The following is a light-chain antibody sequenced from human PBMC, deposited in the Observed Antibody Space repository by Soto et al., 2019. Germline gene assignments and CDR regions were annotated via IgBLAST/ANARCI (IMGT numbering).Light chain of an antibody. Sequence: QSALTQPASVSGSPGQSITISCTGTSSDVGGYNYVSWYKQHPGKAPKLMIYDVSNRASGVSNRFSGAKSGNTASLTISGVQDEDEADYYCSSYTSSSPLGVFGTGTKVTVL. CDR1: SSDVGGYNY. CDR3: SSYTSSSPLGV. J-gene: IGLJ1*01. V-gene: IGLV2-14*01. CDR2: DVS.